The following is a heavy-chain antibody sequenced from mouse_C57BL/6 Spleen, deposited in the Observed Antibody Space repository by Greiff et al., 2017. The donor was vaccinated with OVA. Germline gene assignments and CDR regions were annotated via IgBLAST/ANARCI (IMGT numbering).Heavy chain of an antibody. CDR1: GYTFTSYW. J-gene: IGHJ3*01. D-gene: IGHD2-4*01. CDR2: IDPSDSYT. CDR3: ARGGLRRGGFAY. V-gene: IGHV1-69*01. Sequence: VQLQQPGAELVMPGASVKLSCKASGYTFTSYWMHWVKQRPGQGLEWIGEIDPSDSYTNYNQKFKGKSTLTVDKSSSTAYMQLSSLTSEDSAVYYCARGGLRRGGFAYWGQGTLVTVSA.